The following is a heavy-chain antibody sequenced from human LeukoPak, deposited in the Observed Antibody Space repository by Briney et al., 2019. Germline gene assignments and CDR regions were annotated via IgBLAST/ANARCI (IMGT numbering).Heavy chain of an antibody. CDR1: GFTFSSYA. D-gene: IGHD2-2*01. CDR3: AKDGGDIVVVPAYYGMDV. J-gene: IGHJ6*02. Sequence: GGSLRLSCAASGFTFSSYAMSWVRQAPGKGLEWASAISGSGSSTYYADSVKGRFTISRDNSKNTLYLQMNSLRAEDTAVYYCAKDGGDIVVVPAYYGMDVWGQGTTVTVSS. CDR2: ISGSGSST. V-gene: IGHV3-23*01.